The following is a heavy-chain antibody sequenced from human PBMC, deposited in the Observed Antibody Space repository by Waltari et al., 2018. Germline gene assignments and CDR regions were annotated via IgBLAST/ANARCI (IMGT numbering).Heavy chain of an antibody. D-gene: IGHD3-10*01. CDR1: GFTFSSYS. V-gene: IGHV3-21*01. CDR2: ISSSSSYI. J-gene: IGHJ6*02. CDR3: ARQGVNKYGMDV. Sequence: EVQLVESGGGLVKPGGSLRLSCAASGFTFSSYSMNWVRQAQGKGLEWVSSISSSSSYIYYADSVKGRFTISRDNAKNSLYLQMNSLRAEDTAVYYCARQGVNKYGMDVWGQGTTVTVSS.